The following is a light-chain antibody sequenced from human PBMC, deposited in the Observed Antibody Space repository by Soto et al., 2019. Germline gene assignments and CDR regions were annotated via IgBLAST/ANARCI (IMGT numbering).Light chain of an antibody. CDR3: QQYHTRWT. CDR2: DVS. V-gene: IGKV3-11*01. J-gene: IGKJ1*01. Sequence: EIVVTQSPATVSLSPGERATLSCRASQSVSSYLAWSLPKPGQAPRLLIYDVSNRATGIPARFSGSGSGTDFTLTISSLEPEEFADYYCQQYHTRWTFGQGTKVDIK. CDR1: QSVSSY.